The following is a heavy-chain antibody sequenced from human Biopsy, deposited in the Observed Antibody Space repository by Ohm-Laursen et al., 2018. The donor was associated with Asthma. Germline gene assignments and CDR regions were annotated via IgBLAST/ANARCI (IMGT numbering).Heavy chain of an antibody. CDR3: AREVSTVDYGYYYFAMDV. CDR2: LIPVLGTP. Sequence: GASVKVSCKASGDSFSSYAISWVRQAPGQGLEWMGGLIPVLGTPDHAQMFEGRVTITADESTSSAYMELSSLRSEDSAVYYCAREVSTVDYGYYYFAMDVWGQGTTVTVSS. V-gene: IGHV1-69*13. D-gene: IGHD4-17*01. J-gene: IGHJ6*02. CDR1: GDSFSSYA.